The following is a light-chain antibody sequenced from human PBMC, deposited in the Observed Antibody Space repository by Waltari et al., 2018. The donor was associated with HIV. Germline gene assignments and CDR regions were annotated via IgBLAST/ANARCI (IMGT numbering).Light chain of an antibody. CDR1: QIISSY. CDR3: QQSYGTPRT. CDR2: AAS. V-gene: IGKV1-39*01. Sequence: DIQMTQSPSSLSASVGDRVTITCHASQIISSYLNWYQQKPGKAPKLQIYAASSLQSGVPSRFSGSGSGTDFTLTISSLQPEDFATYYCQQSYGTPRTFGQGTKVEIK. J-gene: IGKJ1*01.